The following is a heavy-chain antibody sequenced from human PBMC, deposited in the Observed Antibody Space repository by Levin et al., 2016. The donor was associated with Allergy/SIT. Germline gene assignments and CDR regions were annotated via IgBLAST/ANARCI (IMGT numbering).Heavy chain of an antibody. J-gene: IGHJ5*02. CDR3: ATGLAAADLNWLDP. D-gene: IGHD3/OR15-3a*01. Sequence: SETLSLTCNVSGGSITSDSHYWSWIRQPPGTGLEWIGSFYYSANTDYNPSLKNRAIISVDTSKNQFSLKLRSVTAADTAVYYCATGLAAADLNWLDPWGPGTLVTVSS. CDR2: FYYSANT. V-gene: IGHV4-39*01. CDR1: GGSITSDSHY.